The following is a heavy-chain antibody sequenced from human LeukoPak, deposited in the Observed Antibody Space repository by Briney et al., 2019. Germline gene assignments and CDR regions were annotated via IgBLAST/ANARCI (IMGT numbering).Heavy chain of an antibody. Sequence: PGGSLRLSCAASGFTFSSRAMNWVRQAPGKGLEWVSAVSGSGGYTYSADSVEGRFTISRDNSKNTLYLQLNSLRAEDTAVYYCAKDKGDIVVVEVAVMFDPYFDYWGQGVLVTVSS. CDR3: AKDKGDIVVVEVAVMFDPYFDY. D-gene: IGHD2-15*01. CDR2: VSGSGGYT. J-gene: IGHJ4*02. V-gene: IGHV3-23*01. CDR1: GFTFSSRA.